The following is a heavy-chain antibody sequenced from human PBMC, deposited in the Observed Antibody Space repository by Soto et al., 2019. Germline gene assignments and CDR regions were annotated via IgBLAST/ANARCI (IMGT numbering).Heavy chain of an antibody. CDR3: ARETATNCNHDAFEI. D-gene: IGHD1-1*01. J-gene: IGHJ3*02. Sequence: GASVKVSCKASGYTFTGYYMHWVRQAPGQGLEWMGWINPNSGGTNYAQKFQGWVTMTRDTSISTAYMELSRLRSDDTAVYYCARETATNCNHDAFEIWGQGTMVTVSS. CDR2: INPNSGGT. CDR1: GYTFTGYY. V-gene: IGHV1-2*04.